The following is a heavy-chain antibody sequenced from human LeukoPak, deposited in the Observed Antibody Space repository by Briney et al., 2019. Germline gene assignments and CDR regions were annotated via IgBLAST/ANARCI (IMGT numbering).Heavy chain of an antibody. D-gene: IGHD5-18*01. CDR2: ISDNDGST. V-gene: IGHV3-23*01. CDR1: GFTFKNYA. J-gene: IGHJ1*01. CDR3: VRHDSYIPF. Sequence: PGGSLTLSCAASGFTFKNYAMSWVRQTPGMGLEWVSAISDNDGSTYYTDSVKGRFTTSRDNSKDTVYLQMNNLRAADTALYFCVRHDSYIPFWGQGSLVTVSS.